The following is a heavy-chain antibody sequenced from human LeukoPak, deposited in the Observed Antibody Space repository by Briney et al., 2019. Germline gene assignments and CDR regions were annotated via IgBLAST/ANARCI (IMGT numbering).Heavy chain of an antibody. CDR2: ISYDGSNK. Sequence: PGGSLRLSCAASEFTFSSYGMHWVRQAPGKGLEWVAVISYDGSNKYYADSVKGRFTISRDNSKNTLYLQMNSLRAEDTAVYYCAKERGSGQWRVDAFDIWGQGTMVTVSS. V-gene: IGHV3-30*18. CDR3: AKERGSGQWRVDAFDI. D-gene: IGHD6-19*01. J-gene: IGHJ3*02. CDR1: EFTFSSYG.